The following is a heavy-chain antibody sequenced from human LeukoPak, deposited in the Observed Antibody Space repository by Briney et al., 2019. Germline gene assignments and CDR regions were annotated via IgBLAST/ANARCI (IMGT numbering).Heavy chain of an antibody. CDR3: ARANSSSWKDGAFDI. Sequence: GGSLRPSCEASGFTFSSYDMHWVRQATGKGLEWVSAIGTAGDTSYPGSVKGRFTISRENAKNSLYPQMNSLRAGDTAVYYCARANSSSWKDGAFDIWGQGTMVTVSS. J-gene: IGHJ3*02. V-gene: IGHV3-13*04. CDR1: GFTFSSYD. CDR2: IGTAGDT. D-gene: IGHD6-13*01.